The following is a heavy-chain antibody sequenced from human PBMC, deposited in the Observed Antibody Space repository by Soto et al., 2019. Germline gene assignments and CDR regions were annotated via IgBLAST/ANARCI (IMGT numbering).Heavy chain of an antibody. CDR3: ASVETPRYYYGMDV. CDR1: GGTFSSYA. D-gene: IGHD2-15*01. V-gene: IGHV1-69*12. Sequence: QVQLVQSGAEVKKPGSSVKVSCKASGGTFSSYAISWVRQAPGQGLEWMGGIIPIFGTANYAQKFQGRVTITADEXPSTAYMELSSLRSEETAVYYWASVETPRYYYGMDVWGQGTTVTVSS. J-gene: IGHJ6*02. CDR2: IIPIFGTA.